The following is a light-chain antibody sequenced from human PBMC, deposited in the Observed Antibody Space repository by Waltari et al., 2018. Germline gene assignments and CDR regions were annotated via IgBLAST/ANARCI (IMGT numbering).Light chain of an antibody. V-gene: IGKV1-5*03. J-gene: IGKJ4*01. CDR1: QSISYW. Sequence: DIQMTQSPSTLSASIGDRLTITCRASQSISYWLAWYQHRPGTAPKLLIHRASLLASGVPSRFSGSGSGTEFTLTITSLQPEDFATYDCQQYTASLTFGGGTKVDLK. CDR2: RAS. CDR3: QQYTASLT.